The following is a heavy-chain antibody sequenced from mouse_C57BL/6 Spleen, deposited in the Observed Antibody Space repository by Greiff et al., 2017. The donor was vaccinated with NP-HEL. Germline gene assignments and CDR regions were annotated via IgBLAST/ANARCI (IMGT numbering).Heavy chain of an antibody. Sequence: EVMLVESGGGLVKPGGSLKLSCAASGFTFSSYAMSWVRQTPEKRLEWVATISDGGSYTYYPDNVKGRFTISRDNAKNNLYLQMSHLKSEDTAMYYCARDEDYYGSHWYFDVWGTGTTVTVSS. J-gene: IGHJ1*03. D-gene: IGHD1-1*01. V-gene: IGHV5-4*01. CDR1: GFTFSSYA. CDR3: ARDEDYYGSHWYFDV. CDR2: ISDGGSYT.